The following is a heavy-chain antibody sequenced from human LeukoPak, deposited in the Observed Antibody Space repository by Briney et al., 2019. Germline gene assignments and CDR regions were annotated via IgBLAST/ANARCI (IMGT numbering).Heavy chain of an antibody. J-gene: IGHJ6*02. Sequence: PGGSLRLSCAASGFTLNNYAMNWVRQAPGKGLEWVSVISGSGGSTYYADSVKGRCTISRDNSKNTLYLQMNGLRVEDTAVYYCAKGIGIQRFQGEYFHYGMDVWGQGTTVTVS. CDR1: GFTLNNYA. D-gene: IGHD5-18*01. CDR3: AKGIGIQRFQGEYFHYGMDV. V-gene: IGHV3-23*01. CDR2: ISGSGGST.